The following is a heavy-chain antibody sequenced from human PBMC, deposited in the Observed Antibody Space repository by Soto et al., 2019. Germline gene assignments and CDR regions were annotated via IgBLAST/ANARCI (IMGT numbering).Heavy chain of an antibody. V-gene: IGHV3-23*01. D-gene: IGHD2-2*03. CDR2: IYGGGNGP. CDR1: GFTFSDFA. Sequence: EVQVLESRGGLVQPGGSLRLSCAATGFTFSDFAMSWVRQAPGKGLEWVSRIYGGGNGPHYADSVKGRVTISRDNSKNTLYLQMNSLRAEDTAVYYCAKMEGMDPWAYSFDYWGQGTRVTVSS. CDR3: AKMEGMDPWAYSFDY. J-gene: IGHJ4*02.